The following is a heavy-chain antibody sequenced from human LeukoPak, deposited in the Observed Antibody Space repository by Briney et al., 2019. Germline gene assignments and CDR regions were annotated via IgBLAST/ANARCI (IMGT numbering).Heavy chain of an antibody. Sequence: ASVKVSCKASGYTFTGYYMHWVRQAPGQGLEWMGWINPNSGGTNYAQKFQGRVTMTRDTSISTAYMELSSLRSEDTAVYYCARAWGTYYDFWSGYYYNWFDPWGQGTLVAVSS. CDR3: ARAWGTYYDFWSGYYYNWFDP. CDR2: INPNSGGT. CDR1: GYTFTGYY. V-gene: IGHV1-2*02. J-gene: IGHJ5*02. D-gene: IGHD3-3*01.